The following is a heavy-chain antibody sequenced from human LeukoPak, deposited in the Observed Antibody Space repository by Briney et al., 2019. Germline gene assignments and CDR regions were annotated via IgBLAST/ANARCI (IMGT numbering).Heavy chain of an antibody. J-gene: IGHJ4*02. CDR2: ISSSSSYI. V-gene: IGHV3-21*04. CDR1: GFTFSSYS. CDR3: AKGGPSPFFDY. Sequence: GGSLRLSCAASGFTFSSYSMNWVRQAPGKGLEWVSSISSSSSYIYYADSVKGRFTISRDNSKNTLYLQMNSLRAEDTAVYYCAKGGPSPFFDYWGQGTLVTVSS.